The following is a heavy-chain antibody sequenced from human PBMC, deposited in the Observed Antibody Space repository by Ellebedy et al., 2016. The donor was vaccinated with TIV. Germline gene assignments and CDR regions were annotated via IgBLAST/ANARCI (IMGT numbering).Heavy chain of an antibody. CDR2: VNQSGRT. D-gene: IGHD6-19*01. V-gene: IGHV4-34*01. CDR1: GGSFSGYY. Sequence: GSLRLSCGVYGGSFSGYYWSWVRQPPGKGLEWIGEVNQSGRTNYHPSLKGRVTISADMSKNQFSLRLTSVTAADTAVYYCAEGRSGWYYFDYWGHGTLVTVSS. J-gene: IGHJ4*01. CDR3: AEGRSGWYYFDY.